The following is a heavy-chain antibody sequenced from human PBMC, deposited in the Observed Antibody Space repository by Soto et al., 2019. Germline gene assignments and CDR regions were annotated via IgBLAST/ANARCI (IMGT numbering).Heavy chain of an antibody. CDR3: AAGQVLGY. CDR2: IYYSGST. CDR1: GGSISSGGYY. Sequence: SETLSLTCTVSGGSISSGGYYWSWIRQHPGEGLEWIGYIYYSGSTYYNPSLRSRVTISVDTSKNQFSLELSSVTAADTAVYYCAAGQVLGYWGQGTLVTVPS. V-gene: IGHV4-31*03. J-gene: IGHJ4*02.